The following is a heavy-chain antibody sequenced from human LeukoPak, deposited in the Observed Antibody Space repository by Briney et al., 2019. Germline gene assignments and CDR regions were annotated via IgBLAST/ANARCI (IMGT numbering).Heavy chain of an antibody. V-gene: IGHV3-48*03. CDR1: GFTFSSYE. J-gene: IGHJ4*02. CDR3: ARDPARDYYDSSGYDY. CDR2: ISSSGSTI. D-gene: IGHD3-22*01. Sequence: GSLRLSCAASGFTFSSYEMNWVRQAPGKGLEWASYISSSGSTIYYADSVKGRFTISRDNAKNSLYLQMNSLRAEDTAVYYCARDPARDYYDSSGYDYWGQGTLVTVSS.